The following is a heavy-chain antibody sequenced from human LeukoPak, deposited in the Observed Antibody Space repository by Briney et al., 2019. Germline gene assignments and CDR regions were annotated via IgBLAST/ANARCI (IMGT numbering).Heavy chain of an antibody. CDR2: IVVGSGNT. CDR1: GFTFTSSA. J-gene: IGHJ1*01. CDR3: AAGPYYYDSSGYHWAEYFQH. V-gene: IGHV1-58*02. Sequence: TSVKVSCKASGFTFTSSAMQWVRQARGQRLEWIGWIVVGSGNTNYAQKFQERVTITRDMSTSTAYMELSSLRSEGTAVYYCAAGPYYYDSSGYHWAEYFQHWGQGTLVTVSS. D-gene: IGHD3-22*01.